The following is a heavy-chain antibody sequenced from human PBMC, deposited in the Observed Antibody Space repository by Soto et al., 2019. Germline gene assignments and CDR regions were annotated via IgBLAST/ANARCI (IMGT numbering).Heavy chain of an antibody. J-gene: IGHJ4*02. CDR1: GFTFTSSA. Sequence: ASVKVSCKASGFTFTSSAVQWVRQARGQRLEWIGWIVVGSGNTKYAQKFQERVTITRDMSTSTAYMELSSLRSEDTAVYYCAALAVGATTKGHFDYWGQGTLVTVS. V-gene: IGHV1-58*01. D-gene: IGHD1-26*01. CDR3: AALAVGATTKGHFDY. CDR2: IVVGSGNT.